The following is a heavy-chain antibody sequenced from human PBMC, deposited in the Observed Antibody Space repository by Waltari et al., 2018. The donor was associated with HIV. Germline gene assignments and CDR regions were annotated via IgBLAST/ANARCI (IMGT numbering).Heavy chain of an antibody. V-gene: IGHV4-59*01. CDR1: GGSISGYY. D-gene: IGHD6-6*01. Sequence: QVQLQESGPGLVKPSETLSLTCTVAGGSISGYYWSWIRQPPEKGLEWIGYFFYSGSTNYNPSLKSRVTISIDTSKNQVSLRLTSVTAADTAVYYCARALTAAPKYYFYGMDVWGQGTTVTVSS. CDR2: FFYSGST. J-gene: IGHJ6*02. CDR3: ARALTAAPKYYFYGMDV.